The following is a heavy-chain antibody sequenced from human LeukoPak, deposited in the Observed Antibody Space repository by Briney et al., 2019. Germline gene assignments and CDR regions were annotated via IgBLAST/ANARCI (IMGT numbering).Heavy chain of an antibody. D-gene: IGHD3-22*01. CDR2: ISYDGSNK. CDR3: AKDGGYYDSSGYLRSRGFYYFDY. Sequence: GGSLRLSCAASGFTLSSYAMHWVRQAPGKGLEWVAVISYDGSNKYYADSVKGRFTISRDNSKNTLYLQMNSLRAEDTAVYYCAKDGGYYDSSGYLRSRGFYYFDYWGQGTLVTVSS. J-gene: IGHJ4*02. CDR1: GFTLSSYA. V-gene: IGHV3-30*04.